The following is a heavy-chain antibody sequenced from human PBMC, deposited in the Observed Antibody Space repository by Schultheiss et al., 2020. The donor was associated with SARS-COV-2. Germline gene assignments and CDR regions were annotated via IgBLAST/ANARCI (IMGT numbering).Heavy chain of an antibody. CDR2: ISWNSGSI. CDR3: ARTADYGDYLDY. J-gene: IGHJ4*02. CDR1: GFTFSSYS. Sequence: SLKISCAASGFTFSSYSMNWVRQAPGKGLEWVSGISWNSGSIGYADSVKGRFTISRDNAKNSLYLQMNSLRAEDTALYYCARTADYGDYLDYWGQGTLVTVSS. D-gene: IGHD4-17*01. V-gene: IGHV3-9*01.